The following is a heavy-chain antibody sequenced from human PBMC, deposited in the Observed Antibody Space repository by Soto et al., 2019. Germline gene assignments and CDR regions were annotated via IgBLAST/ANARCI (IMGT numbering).Heavy chain of an antibody. CDR3: ARFAAIIGGLYFYGMDV. J-gene: IGHJ6*02. Sequence: ASVKVSCKASGYTFTSYRINWVRQAPGQRLEWMGWIYPGNGNTKYSEKFQDRVIITRDTSASTVYLEVSSPTSEDTAVYYCARFAAIIGGLYFYGMDVWGQGTTVTVSS. CDR1: GYTFTSYR. D-gene: IGHD2-2*02. V-gene: IGHV1-3*01. CDR2: IYPGNGNT.